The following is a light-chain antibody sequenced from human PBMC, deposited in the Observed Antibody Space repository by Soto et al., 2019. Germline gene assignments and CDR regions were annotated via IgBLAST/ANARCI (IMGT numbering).Light chain of an antibody. Sequence: DIQLTHSPSSLSASIGDRVTITCRASQSIPNSLNWYQQKPGKAPKLLIYATSGLQSGVPSRFSGSGSGTDFTLTISSLQREDFAAYYCQQSFSSSWTFGQGTKVDIK. CDR3: QQSFSSSWT. V-gene: IGKV1-39*01. CDR1: QSIPNS. J-gene: IGKJ1*01. CDR2: ATS.